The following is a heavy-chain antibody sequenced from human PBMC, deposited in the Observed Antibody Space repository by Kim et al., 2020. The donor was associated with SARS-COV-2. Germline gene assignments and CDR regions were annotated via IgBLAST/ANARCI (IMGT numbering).Heavy chain of an antibody. CDR2: ISSSSSYI. D-gene: IGHD4-17*01. CDR1: GFTFSSYS. J-gene: IGHJ4*02. CDR3: ARDKTTVTDFDY. V-gene: IGHV3-21*01. Sequence: GGSLRLSCAASGFTFSSYSMNWVRQAPGKGLEWVSSISSSSSYIYYADPVKGRFTISRDNAKNSLYLQRNSLRAEDTAVYYCARDKTTVTDFDYWGQGTLVTVSS.